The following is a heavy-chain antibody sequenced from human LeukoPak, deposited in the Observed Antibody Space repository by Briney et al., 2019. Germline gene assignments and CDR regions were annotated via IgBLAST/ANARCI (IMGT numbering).Heavy chain of an antibody. CDR1: GASITSFH. D-gene: IGHD6-6*01. Sequence: SETLSLTCTVSGASITSFHWTWIRQPAGKGLEWIGLIYSSGSTIYNPSLQSRVAMSVDMTKNQLSLKLRSVTAADTAMYYCARKDGDYWGQRTLVTVFS. J-gene: IGHJ4*02. V-gene: IGHV4-4*07. CDR3: ARKDGDY. CDR2: IYSSGST.